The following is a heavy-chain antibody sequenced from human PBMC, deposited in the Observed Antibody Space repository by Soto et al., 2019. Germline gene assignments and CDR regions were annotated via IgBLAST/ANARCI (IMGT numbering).Heavy chain of an antibody. D-gene: IGHD6-19*01. CDR1: GFSLSTSGVG. CDR3: VHIAPDSSGWYYFDY. J-gene: IGHJ4*02. V-gene: IGHV2-5*01. CDR2: IYWNDDK. Sequence: SGPTLVNPTQTLTLTCTFSGFSLSTSGVGVGWIRQPPGKALEWLALIYWNDDKRYSPSLKSRLTITKDTSKNQVVLTMTNMDPVDTATYHCVHIAPDSSGWYYFDYWGQGILVTVSS.